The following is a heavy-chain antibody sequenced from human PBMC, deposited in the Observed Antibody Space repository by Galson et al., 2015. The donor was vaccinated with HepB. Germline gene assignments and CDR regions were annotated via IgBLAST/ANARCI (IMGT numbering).Heavy chain of an antibody. D-gene: IGHD2-21*02. CDR2: IYSGGST. Sequence: SLRLSCAASGFSVSSNYMSWVRQAPGKGLEWVSAIYSGGSTYYADSVKGRFTISRHDSKNTLYLQMNSLRAEDTALYYCTRERVEWFGYGGDSYPGYYYYAMDVWGQGTTVTVAS. J-gene: IGHJ6*02. CDR1: GFSVSSNY. V-gene: IGHV3-53*04. CDR3: TRERVEWFGYGGDSYPGYYYYAMDV.